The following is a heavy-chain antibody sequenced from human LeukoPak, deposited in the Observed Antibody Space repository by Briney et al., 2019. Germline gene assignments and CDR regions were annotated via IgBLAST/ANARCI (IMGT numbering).Heavy chain of an antibody. J-gene: IGHJ4*02. D-gene: IGHD3-22*01. CDR1: GGSISSYY. V-gene: IGHV4-59*01. Sequence: PSETLSLTCTVSGGSISSYYWSWIRQPPGKGLEWIGYIYYSGSTNYNPSLKSRVTISVDTSKNQFSLKLSSVTAADTAVYYCAGARSYYYDSSGEAVDYWGQGTLVTVSS. CDR2: IYYSGST. CDR3: AGARSYYYDSSGEAVDY.